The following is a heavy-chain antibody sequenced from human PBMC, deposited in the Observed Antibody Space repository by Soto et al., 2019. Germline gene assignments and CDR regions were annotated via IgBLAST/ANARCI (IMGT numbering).Heavy chain of an antibody. CDR3: ARAGVPAAMVYYYYYMDV. J-gene: IGHJ6*03. CDR2: INPNSGGT. D-gene: IGHD2-2*01. V-gene: IGHV1-2*02. CDR1: GYTFTGYY. Sequence: QVQLVQSGAEVKKPGASVKVSCKASGYTFTGYYMHWVRQAPGQGLEWMGWINPNSGGTNYAQKFQGGVTMTRDTSISTAYMELSRLRSDDTAVYYCARAGVPAAMVYYYYYMDVWGKGTTVTVSS.